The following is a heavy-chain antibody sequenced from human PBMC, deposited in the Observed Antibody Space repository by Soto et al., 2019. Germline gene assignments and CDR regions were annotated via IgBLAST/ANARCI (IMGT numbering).Heavy chain of an antibody. J-gene: IGHJ4*02. CDR1: GYGFTTYG. Sequence: QVHLVQSGAEVKKLGASVKVSCKGCGYGFTTYGITWVRQAPGQGPEWMAWISAHNGNTNYAQKLQGRVTVTRDTSTSTAYMELRSLRSDDTAVYYCARGRYGDYWGQGALVTVSS. CDR3: ARGRYGDY. CDR2: ISAHNGNT. D-gene: IGHD1-1*01. V-gene: IGHV1-18*01.